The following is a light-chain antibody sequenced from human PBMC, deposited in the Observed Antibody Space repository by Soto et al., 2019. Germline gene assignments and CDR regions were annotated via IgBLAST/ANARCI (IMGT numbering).Light chain of an antibody. CDR3: QKYDSSPVQ. CDR2: GAT. J-gene: IGKJ1*01. V-gene: IGKV3-20*01. Sequence: EIVLTQSPGTLSLSPGERATLSCRASQSVSSSYLAWYQQKPGQAPSLLIYGATSRATGVPDGLSGSGSGTDFTLTISRLEPDDFAVYYCQKYDSSPVQFGQGTPVQIK. CDR1: QSVSSSY.